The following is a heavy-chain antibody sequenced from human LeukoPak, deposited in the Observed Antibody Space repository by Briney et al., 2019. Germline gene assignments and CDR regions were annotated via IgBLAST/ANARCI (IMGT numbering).Heavy chain of an antibody. CDR3: ARHGLSSDFWSGYWFDP. V-gene: IGHV4-39*01. J-gene: IGHJ5*02. CDR1: GGSISSSSYY. D-gene: IGHD3-3*01. Sequence: SETLSLTCTVSGGSISSSSYYWGWIRQPPGKGLEWIGSIYYSGSTYYNPSLKSRVTISVDTSKNQFSLKLSSVTAADTAVYYCARHGLSSDFWSGYWFDPWGQGTLVTVSS. CDR2: IYYSGST.